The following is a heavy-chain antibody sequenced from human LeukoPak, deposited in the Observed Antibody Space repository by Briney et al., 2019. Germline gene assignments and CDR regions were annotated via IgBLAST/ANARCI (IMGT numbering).Heavy chain of an antibody. Sequence: PGGSLRLSCAASGFTVSSNYMSWVRQAPGKGLEWVSVIYSGGSTYYADSVKGRFTISRDNSKNTLYLQMNSLRAEDTAVYYCARGTRITMIVAMGPHYYYYYMDVWGKGTTVTVSS. V-gene: IGHV3-66*02. D-gene: IGHD3-22*01. CDR3: ARGTRITMIVAMGPHYYYYYMDV. J-gene: IGHJ6*03. CDR2: IYSGGST. CDR1: GFTVSSNY.